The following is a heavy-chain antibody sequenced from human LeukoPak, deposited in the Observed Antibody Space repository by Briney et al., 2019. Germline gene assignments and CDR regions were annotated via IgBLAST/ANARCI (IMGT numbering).Heavy chain of an antibody. J-gene: IGHJ6*03. D-gene: IGHD3-10*01. CDR2: INHSGST. Sequence: SETLSLTCAVYGGSFSGYYWNWIRQPPGKGLEWIGEINHSGSTNYNASLKSRVTISVDTSKNQFSLKLSSVTAADTAVYYCARLTKNDSGTYRFGKKKRGYMDVWGKGTTVTISS. V-gene: IGHV4-34*01. CDR1: GGSFSGYY. CDR3: ARLTKNDSGTYRFGKKKRGYMDV.